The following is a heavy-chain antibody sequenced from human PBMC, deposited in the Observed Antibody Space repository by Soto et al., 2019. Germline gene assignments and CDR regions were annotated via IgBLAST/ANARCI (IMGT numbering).Heavy chain of an antibody. CDR1: GYTFTSYY. V-gene: IGHV1-46*01. CDR2: INPSGGST. CDR3: AKDTATSSVYYYYGMDV. J-gene: IGHJ6*02. Sequence: ASVKVSCKASGYTFTSYYMHWVRQAPGQGLEWMGIINPSGGSTSYAQKFQGRVTMTRDTSTSTVYMELSSLRSEDTAVYYCAKDTATSSVYYYYGMDVWGQGTTVTVSS. D-gene: IGHD3-10*01.